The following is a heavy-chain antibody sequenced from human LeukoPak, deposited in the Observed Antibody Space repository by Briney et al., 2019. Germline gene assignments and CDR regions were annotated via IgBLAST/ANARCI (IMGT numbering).Heavy chain of an antibody. CDR2: IYYSGNT. CDR1: RGSISVYY. J-gene: IGHJ3*02. V-gene: IGHV4-59*08. D-gene: IGHD6-13*01. Sequence: SETLSLTCTLPRGSISVYYWSWLRQPPGKGLEWIGYIYYSGNTNYNPSLKSRVTISVDTSKNQFSLKLSSVTAADTAVYYCARHYSAGGAFDIWGQGAMVTVSS. CDR3: ARHYSAGGAFDI.